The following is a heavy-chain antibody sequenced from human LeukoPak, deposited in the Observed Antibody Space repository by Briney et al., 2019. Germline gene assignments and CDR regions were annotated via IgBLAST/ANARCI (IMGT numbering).Heavy chain of an antibody. CDR1: GFTFSSYG. CDR2: ISYDGSNK. Sequence: GRSLRLSCAASGFTFSSYGMHWVRQAPGKGLEWVAVISYDGSNKYYADSVKGRFTISRDNSKNTLYLQMNSLRAEDTAVYYCAKSREPSAPPTDYWGQGTLVTVSS. J-gene: IGHJ4*02. V-gene: IGHV3-30*18. CDR3: AKSREPSAPPTDY. D-gene: IGHD1-26*01.